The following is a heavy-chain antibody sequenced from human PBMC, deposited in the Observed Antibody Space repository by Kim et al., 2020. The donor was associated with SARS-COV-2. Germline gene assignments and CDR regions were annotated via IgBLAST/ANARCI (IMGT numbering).Heavy chain of an antibody. V-gene: IGHV4-59*08. CDR3: ARHNGDYGLFDS. J-gene: IGHJ4*02. D-gene: IGHD4-17*01. CDR2: IYYSGST. Sequence: SETLSLTCTVSGGSISSYYWSWIRQPPGKGLEWVGYIYYSGSTNYKPSLRSRVTISVDTSKKQFSLKLTSVTAADTAVYYCARHNGDYGLFDSWGQGTLVTVSS. CDR1: GGSISSYY.